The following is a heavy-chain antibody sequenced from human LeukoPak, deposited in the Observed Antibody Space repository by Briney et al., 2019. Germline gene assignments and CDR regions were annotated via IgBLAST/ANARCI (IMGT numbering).Heavy chain of an antibody. V-gene: IGHV3-30-3*01. CDR1: GFTFSSYA. CDR2: ISYDGSNK. Sequence: GGSLRLSCAASGFTFSSYALHWVRQAPGKGLEGVAVISYDGSNKYYADSVKGRFTISRDNSTNALYLQMNSLRAEDTAVYYCARDILTGSQSRFQHWGQGTLVTVSS. D-gene: IGHD3-9*01. J-gene: IGHJ1*01. CDR3: ARDILTGSQSRFQH.